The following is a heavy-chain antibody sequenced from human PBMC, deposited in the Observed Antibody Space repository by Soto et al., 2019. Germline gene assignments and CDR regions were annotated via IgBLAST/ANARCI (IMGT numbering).Heavy chain of an antibody. V-gene: IGHV1-2*02. J-gene: IGHJ4*02. D-gene: IGHD5-18*01. CDR2: INPNSGGT. CDR1: GYTFTGYY. Sequence: ASVKVSCRASGYTFTGYYMHWVRQAPGQGLEWMGWINPNSGGTNYAQKFQGRVTMTRDTSISTAYMELSRLRSDDTAVYYCARDLVDTAMVFGYWGQGTLVTVSS. CDR3: ARDLVDTAMVFGY.